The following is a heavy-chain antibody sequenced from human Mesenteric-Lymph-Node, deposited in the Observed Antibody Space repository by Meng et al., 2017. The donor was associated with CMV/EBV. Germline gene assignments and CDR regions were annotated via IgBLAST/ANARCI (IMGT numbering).Heavy chain of an antibody. J-gene: IGHJ4*02. CDR1: GGTCDNYP. Sequence: SGGTCDNYPISWIRQAPGQGLEWRGRIIHNVGIANYAQRFQGRVKIIADKSTTTAYMEVNSLTSADTGVYYCARDRGQAMTTAIFDFWGQGSLVTVSS. D-gene: IGHD4-11*01. CDR3: ARDRGQAMTTAIFDF. CDR2: IIHNVGIA. V-gene: IGHV1-69*04.